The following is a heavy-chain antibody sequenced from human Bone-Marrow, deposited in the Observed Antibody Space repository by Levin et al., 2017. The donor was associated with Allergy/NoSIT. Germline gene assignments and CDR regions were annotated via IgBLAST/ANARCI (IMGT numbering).Heavy chain of an antibody. CDR2: VSNGGNTK. D-gene: IGHD3-22*01. CDR1: GFTFSNYG. J-gene: IGHJ4*02. V-gene: IGHV3-30*18. CDR3: AKEADSSGYGAFFDY. Sequence: GESLKISCAASGFTFSNYGMQWVRQAPGKGLEWVAVVSNGGNTKYYADSVKGRFTISRDNSKSTMFLQMNNLGAEDTAVYFCAKEADSSGYGAFFDYWGQGILITVSS.